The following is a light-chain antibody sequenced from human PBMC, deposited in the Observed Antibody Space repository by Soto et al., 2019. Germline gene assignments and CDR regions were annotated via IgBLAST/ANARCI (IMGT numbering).Light chain of an antibody. CDR2: GAS. J-gene: IGKJ3*01. Sequence: EIVLTQSPGTLSLSPGERATLSCRASQSVSSSYLVWYQQKPGQAPRLLIYGASIRATGIPDRFSGSGSGTDFTLTISSLEPEDFAVYYCQQRGSWPATFGPGTKVDI. V-gene: IGKV3D-20*02. CDR1: QSVSSSY. CDR3: QQRGSWPAT.